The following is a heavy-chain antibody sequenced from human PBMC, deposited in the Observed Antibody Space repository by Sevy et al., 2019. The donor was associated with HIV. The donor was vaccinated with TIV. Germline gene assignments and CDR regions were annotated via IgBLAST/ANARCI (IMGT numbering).Heavy chain of an antibody. J-gene: IGHJ4*02. CDR3: ARRYFDL. CDR2: IRQDGNEI. V-gene: IGHV3-7*01. CDR1: GFTFDNYW. Sequence: GGSLRLSCVASGFTFDNYWMQWVRQAPGKGLEWVANIRQDGNEIYYAASVKGRFTISRDNAKESLYLQMSNLRVEDTAIYYCARRYFDLWGQGILVTVSS.